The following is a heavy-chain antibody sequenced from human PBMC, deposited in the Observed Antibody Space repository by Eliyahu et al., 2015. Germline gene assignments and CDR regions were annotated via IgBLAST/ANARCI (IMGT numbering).Heavy chain of an antibody. CDR3: TRDYLHSVDH. CDR2: IKSDGSIT. J-gene: IGHJ4*02. D-gene: IGHD1-26*01. V-gene: IGHV3-74*01. CDR1: GFXFSNYL. Sequence: EVQLVESGGXLVQPGGSLXLSCEASGFXFSNYLXHWVRQAPGKGLVWVSCIKSDGSITSYADSVKGRFTISGDNAKNTLYLQMNSLRAEDTAVYYCTRDYLHSVDHWGQGTLATVSS.